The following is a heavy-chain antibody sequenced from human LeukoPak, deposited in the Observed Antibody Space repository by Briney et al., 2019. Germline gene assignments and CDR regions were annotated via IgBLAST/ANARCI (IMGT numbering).Heavy chain of an antibody. CDR3: ARGAYYYED. CDR1: GFTFGSYG. D-gene: IGHD3-22*01. V-gene: IGHV3-30*03. Sequence: GGSLRLSCAASGFTFGSYGMHWIRQAPGKGLEWVAVTSHDGSNTYYVDSVKGRFIISRDNAKNSLYLQMNSLRAEDTAVYYCARGAYYYEDWGQGTLVTVSS. J-gene: IGHJ4*02. CDR2: TSHDGSNT.